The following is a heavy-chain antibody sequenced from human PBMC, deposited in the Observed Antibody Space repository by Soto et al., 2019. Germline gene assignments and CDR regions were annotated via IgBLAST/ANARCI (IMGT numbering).Heavy chain of an antibody. CDR2: LDGAGGST. Sequence: LRLSCLASGFTFSDFAMTWVRHVPGRGLEWVASLDGAGGSTYYAESVRGRFSISRDNSQNTLFLQMKRLTVDDTAIYYCAAPRDEYGSGVSWFTYGMDIWGKGTTVTVSS. J-gene: IGHJ6*03. V-gene: IGHV3-23*01. CDR3: AAPRDEYGSGVSWFTYGMDI. D-gene: IGHD3-10*01. CDR1: GFTFSDFA.